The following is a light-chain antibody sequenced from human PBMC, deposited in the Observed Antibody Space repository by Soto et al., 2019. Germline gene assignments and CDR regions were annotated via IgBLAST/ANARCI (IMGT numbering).Light chain of an antibody. Sequence: IELTQSPATLSLSPGERATLSCRASQSVSSYLLWYQQKPGQTPMLLIYDASNRATVIPARFSGSGSETDFPVTISSLEPEDFAVYYCQQYGSSCTSGQRSMVDI. CDR1: QSVSSY. V-gene: IGKV3-11*01. J-gene: IGKJ1*01. CDR2: DAS. CDR3: QQYGSSCT.